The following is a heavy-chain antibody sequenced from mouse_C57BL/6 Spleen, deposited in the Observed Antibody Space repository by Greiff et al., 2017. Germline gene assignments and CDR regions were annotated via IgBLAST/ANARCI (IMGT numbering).Heavy chain of an antibody. Sequence: VQLQQSGAELMKPGASVKLSCKATGYTFTGYWIEWVKQRPGHGLEWIGEILPGSGSTNYNEKFKGKATFTADTSSNTAYMQLSSLTTEDSAIYYCAEEWDYYGSSPCYYAMDYWGQGTSVTVSS. CDR2: ILPGSGST. CDR1: GYTFTGYW. CDR3: AEEWDYYGSSPCYYAMDY. V-gene: IGHV1-9*01. D-gene: IGHD1-1*01. J-gene: IGHJ4*01.